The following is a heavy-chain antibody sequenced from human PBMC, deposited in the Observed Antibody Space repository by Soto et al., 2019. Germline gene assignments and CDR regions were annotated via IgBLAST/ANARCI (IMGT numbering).Heavy chain of an antibody. V-gene: IGHV4-31*03. CDR1: GGSISSDGYY. Sequence: QVQLQESGPGLVKPSQTLSLTCTVSGGSISSDGYYWSWIRQHPGKGLEWIGYIYYSGSTYYNPSLKSRVTISVDTSKNQFSLKLSSVTAADTAVYYCARADDYGEEIDYWGQGTLVTVSS. D-gene: IGHD4-17*01. CDR2: IYYSGST. J-gene: IGHJ4*02. CDR3: ARADDYGEEIDY.